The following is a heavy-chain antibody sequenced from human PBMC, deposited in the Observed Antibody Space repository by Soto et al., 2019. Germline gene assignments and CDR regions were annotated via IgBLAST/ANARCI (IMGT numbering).Heavy chain of an antibody. Sequence: ESGGGVVQPGRSLRLSCAASGFTFSSYGMHWVRQAPGKGLEWVAVIWYDGSNKYYADSVKGRFTISRDNSKNTLYLQMNSLRAEDTAVYYCARDAYYYDSSGYYPLPYFDYWGQGTLVTVSS. D-gene: IGHD3-22*01. CDR3: ARDAYYYDSSGYYPLPYFDY. J-gene: IGHJ4*02. CDR1: GFTFSSYG. CDR2: IWYDGSNK. V-gene: IGHV3-33*01.